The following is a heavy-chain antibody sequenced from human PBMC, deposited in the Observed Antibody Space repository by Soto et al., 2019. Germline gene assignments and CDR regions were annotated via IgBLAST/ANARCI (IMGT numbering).Heavy chain of an antibody. CDR3: AHILEGPFDY. CDR1: GFSLSTTGVG. V-gene: IGHV2-5*02. CDR2: IYWDDDE. J-gene: IGHJ4*02. Sequence: QITLKESGPTLVKPTQTLTLTCTFSGFSLSTTGVGVGWLRQPPGKALEWLALIYWDDDERDSPSLKSRLTSTKDTAKTPDVLTMTSRDPVDTATYYCAHILEGPFDYWGQGTLVTVSS.